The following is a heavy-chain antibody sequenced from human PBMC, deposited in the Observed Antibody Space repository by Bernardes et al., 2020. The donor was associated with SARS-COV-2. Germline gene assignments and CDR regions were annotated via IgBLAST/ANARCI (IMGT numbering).Heavy chain of an antibody. CDR3: ARASTFRGRRGMDV. CDR2: INHSGST. D-gene: IGHD3-16*01. CDR1: GGSFSGYY. J-gene: IGHJ6*02. Sequence: SETLSLTCAVYGGSFSGYYWSWIRQPPGKGLEWIGEINHSGSTNYNPSLKSRVTISVDTSKNQFSLKLSSVNAADTAVYYCARASTFRGRRGMDVWGQGTTVTVSS. V-gene: IGHV4-34*01.